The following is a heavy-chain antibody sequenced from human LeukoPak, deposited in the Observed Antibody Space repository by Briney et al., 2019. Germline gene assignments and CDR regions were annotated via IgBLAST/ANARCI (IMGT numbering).Heavy chain of an antibody. J-gene: IGHJ6*04. CDR2: FDPEDGET. CDR1: GYTLTELS. CDR3: ARDRSIAVLGYGMDV. V-gene: IGHV1-24*01. Sequence: ASVKVPCTVSGYTLTELSMHWVRQAPGKGLEWMGGFDPEDGETIYAQKFQGRVTMTEDTSTDTAYMELSRLRSDDTAVYYCARDRSIAVLGYGMDVWGEGSTVSVSS. D-gene: IGHD6-6*01.